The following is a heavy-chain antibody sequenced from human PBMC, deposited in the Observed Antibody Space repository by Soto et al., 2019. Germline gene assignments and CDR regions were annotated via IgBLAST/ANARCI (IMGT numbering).Heavy chain of an antibody. D-gene: IGHD3-22*01. J-gene: IGHJ6*02. V-gene: IGHV3-30*18. CDR2: ISYDGSNK. CDR3: AKGERITMIVVVIPRPRYYYGMDV. Sequence: GGSLRLSCAASGFTFSSYGMHWVRQAPGKGLEWVAVISYDGSNKYYADSVKGRFTISRDDSKNTLYLQMNSLRAEDTAVYYCAKGERITMIVVVIPRPRYYYGMDVWGQGTTVTVSS. CDR1: GFTFSSYG.